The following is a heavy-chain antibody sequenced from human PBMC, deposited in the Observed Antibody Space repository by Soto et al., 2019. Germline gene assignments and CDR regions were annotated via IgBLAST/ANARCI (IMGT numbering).Heavy chain of an antibody. CDR3: ARGNIVVVVAATQFGWFDP. CDR1: GGSISSGGYY. J-gene: IGHJ5*02. Sequence: QVQLQESGPGLVKPSQTLSLTCTVSGGSISSGGYYWSWIRQHPGKGLEWIGYIYYSGSTYYNPSLKSGVTISVDTSKNQFSLKLSSVTAADTAVYYCARGNIVVVVAATQFGWFDPWGKGTLVTVSS. CDR2: IYYSGST. V-gene: IGHV4-31*03. D-gene: IGHD2-15*01.